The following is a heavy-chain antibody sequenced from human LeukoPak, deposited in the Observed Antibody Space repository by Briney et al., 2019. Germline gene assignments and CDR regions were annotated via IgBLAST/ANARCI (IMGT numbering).Heavy chain of an antibody. CDR1: GFTLSSFA. Sequence: GGSLRLSCAASGFTLSSFAMNWVREAPGKGLEWVSAISGSGGSTFYADSVKGRFTISRDNSENTLYLQMNSLRAEDTAVYYCVKRTVNYPFDFWGQGTLLTVSS. CDR2: ISGSGGST. CDR3: VKRTVNYPFDF. D-gene: IGHD1-7*01. V-gene: IGHV3-23*01. J-gene: IGHJ4*02.